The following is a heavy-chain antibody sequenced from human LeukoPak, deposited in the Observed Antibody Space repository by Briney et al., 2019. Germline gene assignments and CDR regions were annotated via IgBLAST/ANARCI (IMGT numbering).Heavy chain of an antibody. CDR1: GDSISSPGSY. J-gene: IGHJ4*02. D-gene: IGHD3-9*01. CDR3: ARGGYFDWLWDDY. CDR2: VYYSGDT. V-gene: IGHV4-39*07. Sequence: SETLSLTCTVSGDSISSPGSYWGWIRQPPGKGLEWIGNVYYSGDTSYNPSLRSRVTISVDTSKNQFSLKLSSVTAADTAVYYCARGGYFDWLWDDYWGQGTLVTVSS.